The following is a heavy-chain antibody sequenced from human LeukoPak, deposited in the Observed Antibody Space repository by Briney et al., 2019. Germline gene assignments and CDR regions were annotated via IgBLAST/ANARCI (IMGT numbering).Heavy chain of an antibody. J-gene: IGHJ5*02. CDR1: GYTFTGYY. Sequence: ASVKVSCKASGYTFTGYYMHWVRQAPGQGLEWMGWINPNSGGPNYQGRVTMTSDTSISTAYMELSRLTSDDTAVYYCARGRTDYYDSTAYRFDPWGQGTLVTVSS. CDR3: ARGRTDYYDSTAYRFDP. D-gene: IGHD3-22*01. V-gene: IGHV1-2*02. CDR2: INPNSGGP.